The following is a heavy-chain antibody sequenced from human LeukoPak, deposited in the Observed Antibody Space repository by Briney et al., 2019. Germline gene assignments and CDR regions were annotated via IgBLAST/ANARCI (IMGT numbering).Heavy chain of an antibody. CDR3: ARASMIVAGRPGYYYYYMDV. CDR1: GGSISSGSYY. V-gene: IGHV4-61*02. J-gene: IGHJ6*03. Sequence: SGTLSLTCTVSGGSISSGSYYWSWIRQPAGKGLEWIGRIYTSGSTNYNPSLKSRVTISVDTSKNQFSLKLSSVTAADTAVYYCARASMIVAGRPGYYYYYMDVWGKGTTVTVSS. CDR2: IYTSGST. D-gene: IGHD3-22*01.